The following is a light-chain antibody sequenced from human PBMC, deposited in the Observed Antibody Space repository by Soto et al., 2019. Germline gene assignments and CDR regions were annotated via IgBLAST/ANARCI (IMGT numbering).Light chain of an antibody. Sequence: DIQMTQSPSSLSASVGDRFTVTCRASQSISSYLNWYQQKPGKAPKLLIYAASSLQSGVPSRFSGSGSGTDFTLTISSLQPEDFATYYCQHADSFPLITFGQGTRLEIK. V-gene: IGKV1-39*01. J-gene: IGKJ5*01. CDR3: QHADSFPLIT. CDR2: AAS. CDR1: QSISSY.